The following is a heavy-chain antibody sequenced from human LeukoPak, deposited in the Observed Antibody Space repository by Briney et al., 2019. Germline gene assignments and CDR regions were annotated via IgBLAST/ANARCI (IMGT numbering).Heavy chain of an antibody. CDR3: ARDPSDCSSTSCAPMYYFDY. V-gene: IGHV3-30*02. CDR2: IRYDGSNK. D-gene: IGHD2-2*01. J-gene: IGHJ4*02. CDR1: GFTFSSYG. Sequence: GGSLRLSCAESGFTFSSYGMHWVRQAPGKGLEWVAFIRYDGSNKYYADSVKGRFTISRDNSKNTLYLQMNSLRAEDTAVYYCARDPSDCSSTSCAPMYYFDYWGQGTLVTVSS.